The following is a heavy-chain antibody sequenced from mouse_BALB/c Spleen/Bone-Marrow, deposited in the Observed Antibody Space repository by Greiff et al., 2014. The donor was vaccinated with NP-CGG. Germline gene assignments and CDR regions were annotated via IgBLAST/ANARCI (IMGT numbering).Heavy chain of an antibody. CDR3: TRSRGYFDY. CDR2: IYPSDTYT. V-gene: IGHV1-69*02. CDR1: GYTFTTFW. Sequence: QVQLQQSGAELVRLGASVQLSCKASGYTFTTFWINWVKQRPGQGLEWIGNIYPSDTYTNYSQDFKDKATLTVDKSSSTAYMQLSSPTSEDSAVYYCTRSRGYFDYWGQGTTLTVSS. J-gene: IGHJ2*01.